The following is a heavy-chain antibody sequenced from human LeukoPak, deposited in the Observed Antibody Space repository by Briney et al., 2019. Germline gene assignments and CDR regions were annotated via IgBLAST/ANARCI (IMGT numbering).Heavy chain of an antibody. CDR3: ARDLAVAGRVYNWFDP. CDR1: GGSISSGSYY. V-gene: IGHV4-61*09. D-gene: IGHD6-19*01. CDR2: IYFSGST. J-gene: IGHJ5*02. Sequence: PSQTLSLTCTVSGGSISSGSYYWSWIRQPPGKGLEWIGHIYFSGSTYYNPSLKSRVTISVDTSKNQFSLKLSSVTAADTAVYYGARDLAVAGRVYNWFDPWGQGTLVTVSS.